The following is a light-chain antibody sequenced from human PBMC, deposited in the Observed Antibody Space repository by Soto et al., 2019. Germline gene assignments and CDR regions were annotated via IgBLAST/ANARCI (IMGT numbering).Light chain of an antibody. Sequence: EIVLTQSPATLSLSPGERATLSCRASQSVSSYLAWYQQRPGQAPRLLIYDASNRATAIPARVSGSGSGTAFTLTISGLEPEDFAVYDCQHRSNWPRTFGQGTKLEIK. CDR1: QSVSSY. CDR2: DAS. V-gene: IGKV3-11*01. CDR3: QHRSNWPRT. J-gene: IGKJ2*01.